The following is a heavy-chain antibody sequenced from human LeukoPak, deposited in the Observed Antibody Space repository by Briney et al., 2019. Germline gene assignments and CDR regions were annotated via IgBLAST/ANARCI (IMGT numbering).Heavy chain of an antibody. J-gene: IGHJ4*02. D-gene: IGHD4-17*01. Sequence: PGGSLRLSCAASGFTFSSYSMNWVRQAPGKGLEWVSYISSSSTTIYCADSVKGRFTISRDNAKNSLYLQMNSLRAEDTAVYYCARSPPTTVATPVYWGQGTLVTVSS. CDR2: ISSSSTTI. V-gene: IGHV3-48*01. CDR3: ARSPPTTVATPVY. CDR1: GFTFSSYS.